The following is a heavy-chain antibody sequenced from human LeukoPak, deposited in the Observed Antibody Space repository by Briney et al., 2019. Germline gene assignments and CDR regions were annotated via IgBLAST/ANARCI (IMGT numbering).Heavy chain of an antibody. CDR2: ISGSGGST. CDR1: GFTFSSYG. V-gene: IGHV3-23*01. D-gene: IGHD1-26*01. Sequence: PGGSLRLSCAASGFTFSSYGMSWVRQAPGKGLEWVAAISGSGGSTYYADSVKGRFTISRDNSKNTLYLQMNSLRAEDTAVYYCAKDLSGSLVGATIDYWGQGTLVTVSS. CDR3: AKDLSGSLVGATIDY. J-gene: IGHJ4*02.